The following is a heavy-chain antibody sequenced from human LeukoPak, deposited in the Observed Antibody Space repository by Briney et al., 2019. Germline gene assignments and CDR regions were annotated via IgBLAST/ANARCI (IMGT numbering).Heavy chain of an antibody. V-gene: IGHV4-39*07. CDR2: IYYSGST. CDR3: ARVETYYYGSGSLTGPDY. CDR1: GGSISSSSYY. J-gene: IGHJ4*02. Sequence: SEALSLTCTVSGGSISSSSYYWGWIRQPPGKGLEWIGSIYYSGSTYYNPSLKSRVTISVDTSKNQFSLKLSSVTAADTAVYYCARVETYYYGSGSLTGPDYWGQGTLVTVSS. D-gene: IGHD3-10*01.